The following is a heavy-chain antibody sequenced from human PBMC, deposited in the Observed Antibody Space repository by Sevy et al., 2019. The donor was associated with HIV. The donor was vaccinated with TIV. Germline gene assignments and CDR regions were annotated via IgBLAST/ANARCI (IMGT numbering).Heavy chain of an antibody. V-gene: IGHV1-46*03. CDR2: INPSGGST. Sequence: ASVKVSCKASGYTFTNYYIHWVRQAPGQGPEWMGVINPSGGSTYYAHKFKGRVTMTRDTSKRIVYMELSSLRSDDTAVYYCARGDGTGRCLDYWGQGTLVTVSS. CDR3: ARGDGTGRCLDY. CDR1: GYTFTNYY. D-gene: IGHD6-13*01. J-gene: IGHJ4*02.